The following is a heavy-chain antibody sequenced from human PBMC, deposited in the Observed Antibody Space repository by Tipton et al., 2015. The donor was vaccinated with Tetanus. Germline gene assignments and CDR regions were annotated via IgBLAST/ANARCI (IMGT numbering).Heavy chain of an antibody. Sequence: TLSLTCTVSGGSLRSGDHYWSWIRQPPGKGLEWLAYISSSGSTNSNYSLKSRITMSRDTSKNQFSLKLRAVTAADTAVYYCARLFRPRRYYGDFEDFWGQGTLVTVSS. CDR2: ISSSGST. J-gene: IGHJ4*02. D-gene: IGHD2-21*02. CDR1: GGSLRSGDHY. V-gene: IGHV4-61*08. CDR3: ARLFRPRRYYGDFEDF.